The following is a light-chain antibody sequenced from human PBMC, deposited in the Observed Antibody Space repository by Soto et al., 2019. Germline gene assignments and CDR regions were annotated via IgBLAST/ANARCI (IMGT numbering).Light chain of an antibody. CDR1: SSNIASRS. Sequence: QSVLTQPPSASATPGQRVTISCSGSSSNIASRSVYWYQQLPGTAPKLLMYSNYDRPSGVPDRFAGSTSGTSASLVIRGRQSEDEAEYDSAAWDDILNGYVFGGGTKLTVL. CDR2: SNY. J-gene: IGLJ1*01. V-gene: IGLV1-44*01. CDR3: AAWDDILNGYV.